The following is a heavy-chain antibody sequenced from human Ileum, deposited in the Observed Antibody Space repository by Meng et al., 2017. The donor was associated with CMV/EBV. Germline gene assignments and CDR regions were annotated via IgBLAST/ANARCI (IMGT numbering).Heavy chain of an antibody. D-gene: IGHD3-3*01. CDR2: IRKEINSYTT. J-gene: IGHJ4*02. CDR1: GFQFSGHF. CDR3: AAVGVLSGFFLDY. V-gene: IGHV3-72*01. Sequence: SGFQFSGHFMDWVRQAPGKGLEWVGRIRKEINSYTTEYAASVKGRFTISRDDSDYSLYLQLNSLRTDDTAVYYCAAVGVLSGFFLDYWGQGTLVTVSS.